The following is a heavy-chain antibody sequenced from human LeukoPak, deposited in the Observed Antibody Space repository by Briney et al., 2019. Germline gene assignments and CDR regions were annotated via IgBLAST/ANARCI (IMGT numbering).Heavy chain of an antibody. J-gene: IGHJ4*02. CDR3: ARGQGGQWLVPFDY. CDR2: INHSGST. D-gene: IGHD6-19*01. V-gene: IGHV4-34*01. Sequence: SETLSLTCAVYGVSFSGYYWSWVRQPPGKGLEWIAEINHSGSTNYNPSLKNRVSISVDTSKNQFSVKLSSVTAADTAVYYCARGQGGQWLVPFDYWGQGTLVTVSS. CDR1: GVSFSGYY.